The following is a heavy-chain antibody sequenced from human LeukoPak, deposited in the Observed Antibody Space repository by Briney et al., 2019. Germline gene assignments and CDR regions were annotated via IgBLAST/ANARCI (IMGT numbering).Heavy chain of an antibody. CDR2: ISSSSSYI. J-gene: IGHJ6*03. Sequence: GGSLRLSCAASGFTFSSYSMNWVRQAPGKGLEWVSSISSSSSYIYYADSVKGRFTISRDNAKNSLYLQMNSLRAEDTAVYYCARVVVVGATYYYYYMDVWGKGTTVTISS. D-gene: IGHD1-26*01. V-gene: IGHV3-21*01. CDR1: GFTFSSYS. CDR3: ARVVVVGATYYYYYMDV.